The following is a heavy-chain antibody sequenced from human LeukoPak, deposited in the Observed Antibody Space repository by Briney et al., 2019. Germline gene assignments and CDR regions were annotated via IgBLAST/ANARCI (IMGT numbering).Heavy chain of an antibody. CDR1: GGSFSGYY. V-gene: IGHV4-34*01. J-gene: IGHJ4*02. CDR2: INHSGST. CDR3: ARELEGGDYVWGSYRRNLYYFDY. D-gene: IGHD3-16*02. Sequence: SETLSLACAVYGGSFSGYYWSWIRHPPGKGLEWIGEINHSGSTNYNPSLESRVTISVDTSKSQFSLKLSCVTAADTAVYYCARELEGGDYVWGSYRRNLYYFDYWGQGTLVTVSS.